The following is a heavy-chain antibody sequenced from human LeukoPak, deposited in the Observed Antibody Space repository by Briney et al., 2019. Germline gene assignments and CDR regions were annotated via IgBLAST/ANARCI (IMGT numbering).Heavy chain of an antibody. CDR3: ATGVAAMDY. CDR1: GFTSSSYW. D-gene: IGHD2-2*01. J-gene: IGHJ4*02. CDR2: IKQDGSEK. V-gene: IGHV3-7*01. Sequence: PGGSLRLSCAASGFTSSSYWMSWVCQAPGKGLEWVANIKQDGSEKYYVDSVKGRFTIPRDNAKNSLYLQMNSLRAEDTAVYYCATGVAAMDYWGQGTLVTVSS.